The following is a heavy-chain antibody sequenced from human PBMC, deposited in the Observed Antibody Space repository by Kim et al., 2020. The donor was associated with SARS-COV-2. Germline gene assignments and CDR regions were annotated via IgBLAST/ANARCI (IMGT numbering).Heavy chain of an antibody. Sequence: SETLSLTCTVSGGSISSYYWSWIRQPPGKGLEWIGYIYYSGSTNYNPSLKSRVTISVDTSKNQFSLKLSSVTAADTAVYYCARGTRSYDSRPYYCDYWGQGTLVTVSS. J-gene: IGHJ4*02. CDR1: GGSISSYY. CDR3: ARGTRSYDSRPYYCDY. CDR2: IYYSGST. V-gene: IGHV4-59*01. D-gene: IGHD3-16*01.